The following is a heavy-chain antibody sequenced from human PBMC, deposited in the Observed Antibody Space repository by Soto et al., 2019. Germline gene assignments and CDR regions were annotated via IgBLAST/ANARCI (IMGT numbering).Heavy chain of an antibody. CDR1: GGTFSNYG. V-gene: IGHV1-69*13. CDR2: IIPLFGTA. Sequence: ASVKVSCKASGGTFSNYGISWVRQAPGQGPEWLGGIIPLFGTANYAQRFQGRVTITADESTSTAYMELSSLRSEDTAVYYCARPRSYYYDSSAERAFDIWGQGTMVTVSS. D-gene: IGHD3-22*01. CDR3: ARPRSYYYDSSAERAFDI. J-gene: IGHJ3*02.